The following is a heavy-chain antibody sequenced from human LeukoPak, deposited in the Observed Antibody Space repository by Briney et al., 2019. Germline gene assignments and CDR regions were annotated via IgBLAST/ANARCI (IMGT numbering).Heavy chain of an antibody. V-gene: IGHV3-53*01. CDR1: GFTVSSNY. J-gene: IGHJ6*03. CDR2: IYSGGST. CDR3: GRDTWAYYMDV. D-gene: IGHD2/OR15-2a*01. Sequence: PGGSLRLSCAASGFTVSSNYMSWVRQAPGKGLEWVSVIYSGGSTYYADSVKGRFTISRDNSKNTLYLQMNSLRAEDTAVYYCGRDTWAYYMDVWGKGTTVTISS.